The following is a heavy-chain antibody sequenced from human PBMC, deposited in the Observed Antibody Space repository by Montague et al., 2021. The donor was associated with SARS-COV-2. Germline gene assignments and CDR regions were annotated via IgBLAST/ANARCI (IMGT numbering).Heavy chain of an antibody. D-gene: IGHD3-9*01. CDR1: GVSVTDYY. Sequence: TLSLTCTVSGVSVTDYYWSWIRQPPGKGLEWVGDVLYNKGTNLNPSLKSRVAISVDTSKNQFSLRLTSVTAADTAFYHCVRHPHYDGLNGPPDFWDQGALVTVSS. J-gene: IGHJ4*02. CDR2: VLYNKGT. CDR3: VRHPHYDGLNGPPDF. V-gene: IGHV4-59*08.